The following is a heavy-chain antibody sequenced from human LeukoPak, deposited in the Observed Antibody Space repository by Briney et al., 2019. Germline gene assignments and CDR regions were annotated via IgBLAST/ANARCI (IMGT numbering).Heavy chain of an antibody. CDR3: ARGWEWLQFDY. J-gene: IGHJ4*02. Sequence: SETLSLTCTVSGGSISSYYWSWIRQPPGKGLEWIGYIYYSGSTNYNPSLKSRVTISVDTSKNQFSLKLSSVTAADTAVYYCARGWEWLQFDYWGQGTLVTVSS. D-gene: IGHD5-24*01. CDR1: GGSISSYY. V-gene: IGHV4-59*01. CDR2: IYYSGST.